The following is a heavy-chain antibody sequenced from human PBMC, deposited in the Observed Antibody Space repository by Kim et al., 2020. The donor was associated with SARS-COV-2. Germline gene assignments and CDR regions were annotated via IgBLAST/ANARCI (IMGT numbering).Heavy chain of an antibody. Sequence: SETLSLTCTVSGGSISSSSYYWGWIRQPPGKGLEWIGSIYYSGSTYYNPSLKSRVTISVDPSKNQFSLKLSSVTAADTAVYYCATCFAPISWFDPWGQGTRVTVSS. J-gene: IGHJ5*02. D-gene: IGHD2-21*01. CDR3: ATCFAPISWFDP. V-gene: IGHV4-39*01. CDR1: GGSISSSSYY. CDR2: IYYSGST.